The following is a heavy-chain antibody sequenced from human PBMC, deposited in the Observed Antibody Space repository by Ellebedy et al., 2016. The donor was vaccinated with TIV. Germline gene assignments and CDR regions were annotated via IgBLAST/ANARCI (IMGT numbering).Heavy chain of an antibody. CDR3: VKGGYREIHYHSTAYDR. J-gene: IGHJ4*02. D-gene: IGHD3-22*01. Sequence: GESLKISCTTSEFTLMNYAMSWVRQAPEKGLEWVSTFGGAGNRAYYADSVKGRFTIYRDIPKNTLYLQMDSLSAEDTAVYYCVKGGYREIHYHSTAYDRWGQGTLVTVSS. CDR1: EFTLMNYA. V-gene: IGHV3-23*01. CDR2: FGGAGNRA.